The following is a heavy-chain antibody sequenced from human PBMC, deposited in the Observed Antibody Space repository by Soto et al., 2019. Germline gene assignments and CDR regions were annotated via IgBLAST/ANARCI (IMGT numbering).Heavy chain of an antibody. CDR2: INHSGST. CDR3: ARGHWHLSCFDP. J-gene: IGHJ5*02. V-gene: IGHV4-34*01. CDR1: GGSFSGYY. D-gene: IGHD3-3*02. Sequence: NPSETLSLTCAVYGGSFSGYYWSWIRQPPGKGLEWIGEINHSGSTNYNPSLKSRVTISVDTSKNQFSLKLSSVTAADTAVYYCARGHWHLSCFDPWGQGTLVTVSS.